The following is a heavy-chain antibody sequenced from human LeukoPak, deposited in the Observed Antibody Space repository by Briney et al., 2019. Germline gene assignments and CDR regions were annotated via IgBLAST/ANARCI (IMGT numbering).Heavy chain of an antibody. CDR1: GYTFTSYD. J-gene: IGHJ4*02. V-gene: IGHV1-8*01. Sequence: ASVKVSCKASGYTFTSYDINWVRQATGQGLEWMGWMNPNSGNTGYAQKLQGRVTMTTDTSTSTSYMELRSLRSDDTAVYYCARVWELNPGLFDYWGQGTLVTVSS. D-gene: IGHD1-26*01. CDR3: ARVWELNPGLFDY. CDR2: MNPNSGNT.